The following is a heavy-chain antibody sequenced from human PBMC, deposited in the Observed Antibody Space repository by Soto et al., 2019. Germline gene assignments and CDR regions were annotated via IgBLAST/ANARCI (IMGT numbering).Heavy chain of an antibody. Sequence: GASVKVSCKASGYTFTTYDISWVRQATGQGLEWMGWMNPYSGNTGYAQKFQGRVTVTRNTSISTVYMELSGLRPDDTAVYYCARRKERSGPHYFEYWGQGSQVTVSS. CDR3: ARRKERSGPHYFEY. V-gene: IGHV1-8*01. D-gene: IGHD6-25*01. CDR2: MNPYSGNT. CDR1: GYTFTTYD. J-gene: IGHJ4*02.